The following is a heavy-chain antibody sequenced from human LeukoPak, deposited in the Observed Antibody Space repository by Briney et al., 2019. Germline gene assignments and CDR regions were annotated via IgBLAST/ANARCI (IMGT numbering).Heavy chain of an antibody. D-gene: IGHD2-2*01. J-gene: IGHJ4*02. Sequence: SETLSLTCTVSGGSISSGDYYWSWIRQPPGKCLEWIGYIYYSGSTYYNPSLKSRVTRSVDTSKNQFSLKLSSVTAADTAVYYCARVVPAAIGGDFDYWGQGTLVTVSS. CDR2: IYYSGST. CDR1: GGSISSGDYY. CDR3: ARVVPAAIGGDFDY. V-gene: IGHV4-30-4*08.